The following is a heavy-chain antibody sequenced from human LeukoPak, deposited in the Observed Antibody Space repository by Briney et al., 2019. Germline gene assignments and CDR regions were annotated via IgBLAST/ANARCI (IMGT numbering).Heavy chain of an antibody. CDR3: AKYYYDSSGYYSDYFDY. J-gene: IGHJ4*02. D-gene: IGHD3-22*01. CDR2: ISGSGGST. V-gene: IGHV3-23*01. CDR1: GFTFSSYA. Sequence: GGSLRLSCAASGFTFSSYAMRWVRQAPGKGLEWVSAISGSGGSTYYADSVKGRFTISRDNSKNTLYLQMNSLRAEDTAVYYCAKYYYDSSGYYSDYFDYWGQGTLVTVSS.